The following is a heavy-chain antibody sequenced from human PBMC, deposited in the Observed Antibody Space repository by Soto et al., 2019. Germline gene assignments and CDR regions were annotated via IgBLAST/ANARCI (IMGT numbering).Heavy chain of an antibody. J-gene: IGHJ4*02. CDR3: ARIQLDTIMALDY. V-gene: IGHV3-33*01. D-gene: IGHD1-1*01. Sequence: QVQLVESGGGVVQPGGSLRLSCAASGFTFDAYGFHWVRQAPGKGLEWVAVVWPNGNLKYYADSVKGRFTIFRDSSKSALNLQMNSLRADDTAVYYCARIQLDTIMALDYWGQGTLVTVSS. CDR2: VWPNGNLK. CDR1: GFTFDAYG.